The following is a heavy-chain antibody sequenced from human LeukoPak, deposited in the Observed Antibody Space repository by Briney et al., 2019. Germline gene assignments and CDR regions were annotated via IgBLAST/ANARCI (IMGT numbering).Heavy chain of an antibody. CDR3: AKDHAMVRARRYFDY. CDR1: GFSFSSYA. Sequence: GRSLRLSCAASGFSFSSYAMHWVRQAPGKGLEWVALISYDGSNKYYADSVKGRFTISRDNSKNMLSLQMNSLRAEDTAVYYCAKDHAMVRARRYFDYWGQGTLVTVSS. D-gene: IGHD3-10*01. CDR2: ISYDGSNK. V-gene: IGHV3-30-3*01. J-gene: IGHJ4*02.